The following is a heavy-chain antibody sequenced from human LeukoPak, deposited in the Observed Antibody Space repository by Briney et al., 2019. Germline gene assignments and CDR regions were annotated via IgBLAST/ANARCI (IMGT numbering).Heavy chain of an antibody. CDR2: IHNSGST. CDR3: ARGHKITIFGVVITSPFDY. D-gene: IGHD3-3*01. Sequence: SETLSLTCAVYGGSFSGYYWSWIRQTPGKGLEWIGYIHNSGSTKYNPSLKSPVSISVDTSKNQFSLKLSSVPAADTAVYYCARGHKITIFGVVITSPFDYWGQGTLVTVSS. V-gene: IGHV4-34*01. CDR1: GGSFSGYY. J-gene: IGHJ4*02.